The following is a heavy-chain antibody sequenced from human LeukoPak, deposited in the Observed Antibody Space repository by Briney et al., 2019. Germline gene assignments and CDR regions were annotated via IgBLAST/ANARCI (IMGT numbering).Heavy chain of an antibody. CDR3: ARGASRGGWFARKYNWFDP. J-gene: IGHJ5*02. Sequence: PSETLSLTCAVYGGSFSGYYWSWIRQPPGKGLEWIGEINHSGSTNYNPSLKSRVTISVDTSKNQFSLKLSSVTAADTAVYYCARGASRGGWFARKYNWFDPWGQGTLVTVSS. V-gene: IGHV4-34*01. CDR1: GGSFSGYY. D-gene: IGHD6-19*01. CDR2: INHSGST.